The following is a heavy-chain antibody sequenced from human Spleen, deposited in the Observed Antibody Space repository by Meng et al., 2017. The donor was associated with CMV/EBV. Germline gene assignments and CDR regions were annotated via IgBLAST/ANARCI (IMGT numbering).Heavy chain of an antibody. CDR1: GFPFSSYG. D-gene: IGHD2-2*01. Sequence: GGSLRLSCAASGFPFSSYGMHWVRQAPGKGLEWVAVLSFDGKNKDYADSVKGRFTVSRDNSRNTLYLQMNSLRAEDTAVYYCAKDSGDRYQLRAFDIWGQGTMVTVSS. CDR3: AKDSGDRYQLRAFDI. J-gene: IGHJ3*02. V-gene: IGHV3-30*19. CDR2: LSFDGKNK.